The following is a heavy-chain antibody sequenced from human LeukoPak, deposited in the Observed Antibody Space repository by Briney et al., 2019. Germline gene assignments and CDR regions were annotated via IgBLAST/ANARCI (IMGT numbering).Heavy chain of an antibody. CDR2: INHIGNT. CDR3: ASAHPITVGYYFDY. V-gene: IGHV4-34*01. CDR1: GGSFSAYY. D-gene: IGHD2-15*01. J-gene: IGHJ4*02. Sequence: SETLSLTCAVSGGSFSAYYWTWVRQPPGKGLEWIGEINHIGNTNYNPSLKSRVTISIDTSKNQFSLRLSSVTAADTAVYFCASAHPITVGYYFDYWGQGTLVTVSS.